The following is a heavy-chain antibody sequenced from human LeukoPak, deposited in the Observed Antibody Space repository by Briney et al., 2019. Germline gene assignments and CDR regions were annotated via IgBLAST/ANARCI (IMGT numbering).Heavy chain of an antibody. D-gene: IGHD3-10*01. CDR1: GYSITSSSW. V-gene: IGHV4-28*01. Sequence: SETLSLTCAVSGYSITSSSWWGWIRQPPGKGLEWIGYIYHSGTTYYNPSLQSRVTMSVDTSKNQFSLKLSSVAAVDTAVYYCARKENVYYYFDYWGQGTLVTVSS. CDR3: ARKENVYYYFDY. J-gene: IGHJ4*02. CDR2: IYHSGTT.